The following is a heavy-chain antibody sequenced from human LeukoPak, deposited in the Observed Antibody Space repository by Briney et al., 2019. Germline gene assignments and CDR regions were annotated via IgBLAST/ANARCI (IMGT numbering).Heavy chain of an antibody. CDR2: ISSSSSYI. CDR3: ARDSSGSYWGNDAFDI. Sequence: GGSLRLSYAASGFTFSSYSMNWVRQAPGKGLEWVSSISSSSSYIYYADSVKGRFTISRDNAKNSLYLQMNSLRAEDTAVYYCARDSSGSYWGNDAFDIWGQGTMVTVSS. V-gene: IGHV3-21*01. CDR1: GFTFSSYS. D-gene: IGHD1-26*01. J-gene: IGHJ3*02.